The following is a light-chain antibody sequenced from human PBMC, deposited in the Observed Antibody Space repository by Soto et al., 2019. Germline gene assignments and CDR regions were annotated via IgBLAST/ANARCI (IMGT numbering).Light chain of an antibody. CDR1: QSVSSN. V-gene: IGKV3-15*01. Sequence: EIVMTQSPATLSVSPGERATLSCRASQSVSSNLAWYQQKPGQAPRLLIYGASTRDTGIPARFSGSGSGTEFTLTISSLQSEDFAVYYCQQYNNWPLTFGGG. CDR2: GAS. CDR3: QQYNNWPLT. J-gene: IGKJ4*01.